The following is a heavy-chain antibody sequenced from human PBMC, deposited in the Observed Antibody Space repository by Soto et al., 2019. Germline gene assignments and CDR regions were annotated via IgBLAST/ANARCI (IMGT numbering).Heavy chain of an antibody. CDR3: ARDGADTAMDV. V-gene: IGHV4-31*03. Sequence: QVQLQESGPGMVKPSQTLSLTCTVSGGSISSGGYYWSWIRQHPGKGLEWIGYIYYSGSTYYNPSLKSRVTISVDTSKNQCSLKLSSVTAADTAVDYCARDGADTAMDVWGKGTTVTVSS. CDR1: GGSISSGGYY. J-gene: IGHJ6*04. D-gene: IGHD5-18*01. CDR2: IYYSGST.